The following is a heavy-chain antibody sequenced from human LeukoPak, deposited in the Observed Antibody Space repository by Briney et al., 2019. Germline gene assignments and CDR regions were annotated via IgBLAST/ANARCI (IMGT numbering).Heavy chain of an antibody. V-gene: IGHV1-69*04. D-gene: IGHD2-2*01. CDR1: GGTFSSYA. CDR3: VSSTLMPTGDGIYYYYGMDV. Sequence: GASVKVSCKASGGTFSSYAISWVRQAPGQGLEWMGRIIPIFGIANYAQKFQGRVTITADKSTSTAYMELSSLRSEDTAVYYCVSSTLMPTGDGIYYYYGMDVWGQGTTVTVSS. CDR2: IIPIFGIA. J-gene: IGHJ6*02.